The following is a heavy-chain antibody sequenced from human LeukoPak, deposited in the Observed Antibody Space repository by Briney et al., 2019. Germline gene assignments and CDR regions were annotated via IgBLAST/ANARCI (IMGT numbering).Heavy chain of an antibody. Sequence: SETLSLTCTVSGGSISSTSYYWGWIRQPPGKGLEWIGSMYHNGSTYYNPSLKSRVTISVDKSKNQFSLKLSSVTAADTAVYYCARGPRGSWDFDYWGQGTLVTVSS. V-gene: IGHV4-39*07. J-gene: IGHJ4*02. CDR1: GGSISSTSYY. CDR2: MYHNGST. CDR3: ARGPRGSWDFDY. D-gene: IGHD6-13*01.